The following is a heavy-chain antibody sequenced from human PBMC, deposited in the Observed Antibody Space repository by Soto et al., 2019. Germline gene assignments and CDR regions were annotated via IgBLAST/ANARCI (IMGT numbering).Heavy chain of an antibody. J-gene: IGHJ4*02. CDR3: ARGSESYFDWLLPHYYFDY. Sequence: SETLSLTCTVSGGSISSGDYYWSWIRQPPGKGLEWIGYIYYSGSTYYNPSLKSRVTISVDTSKNQFSLKLSSVTAADTAVYYCARGSESYFDWLLPHYYFDYWGQGTLVTVSS. V-gene: IGHV4-30-4*01. CDR1: GGSISSGDYY. D-gene: IGHD3-9*01. CDR2: IYYSGST.